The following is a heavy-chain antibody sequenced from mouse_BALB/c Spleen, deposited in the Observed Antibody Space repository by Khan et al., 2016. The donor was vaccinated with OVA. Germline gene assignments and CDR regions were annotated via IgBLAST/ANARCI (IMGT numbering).Heavy chain of an antibody. CDR3: ARRTTEYALDY. CDR1: GYTFTSHT. J-gene: IGHJ4*01. V-gene: IGHV1-4*01. CDR2: INPNSG. D-gene: IGHD2-14*01. Sequence: QVQLMESGAELARPGASVKMSCKASGYTFTSHTMHWIKQRPGQGLEWIGYINPNSGYNQYLNDKATLTAVISSSTAYMQLSSMTSEDSAYYYCARRTTEYALDYWGQGTSVTVSS.